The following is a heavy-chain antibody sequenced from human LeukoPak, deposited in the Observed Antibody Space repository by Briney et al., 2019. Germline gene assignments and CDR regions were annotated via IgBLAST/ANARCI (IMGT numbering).Heavy chain of an antibody. Sequence: SETLYLTCAVYGGSFSGYYWSWIRQPPGKGLEWIGEINHSGSTNYNPSLKSRVTISVDTSKNQFSLKLSSVTAADTAVYYCASGSSWYASDYWGQGTLVTVSS. CDR3: ASGSSWYASDY. V-gene: IGHV4-34*01. J-gene: IGHJ4*02. D-gene: IGHD6-13*01. CDR2: INHSGST. CDR1: GGSFSGYY.